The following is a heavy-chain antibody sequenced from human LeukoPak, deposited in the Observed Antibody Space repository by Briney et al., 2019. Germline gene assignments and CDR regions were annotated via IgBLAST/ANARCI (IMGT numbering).Heavy chain of an antibody. CDR1: GYTFTTYP. CDR2: INTNTGNP. V-gene: IGHV7-4-1*02. CDR3: ARVIKGAYYYALDV. J-gene: IGHJ6*02. Sequence: ASVKVSCKASGYTFTTYPINWVRQAPGHGLEWMGWINTNTGNPTYAQGFTGRFVFSLDTSVTTAYLQISSLKPEDTAVYYCARVIKGAYYYALDVWGQGTTVTVSS.